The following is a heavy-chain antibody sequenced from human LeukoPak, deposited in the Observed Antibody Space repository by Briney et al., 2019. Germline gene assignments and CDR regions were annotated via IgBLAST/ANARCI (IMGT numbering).Heavy chain of an antibody. V-gene: IGHV4-38-2*01. D-gene: IGHD6-13*01. Sequence: PSETLSLTCAVSGYSISSGYYWGWIWQPPGKGLEWIGSIHHSGCTYYKPSLKSRVTISVDTSKNQFSLKVSSVTAADTAVFYCARSSSSWSWFDPWGQGTLVTVSS. CDR2: IHHSGCT. CDR1: GYSISSGYY. CDR3: ARSSSSWSWFDP. J-gene: IGHJ5*02.